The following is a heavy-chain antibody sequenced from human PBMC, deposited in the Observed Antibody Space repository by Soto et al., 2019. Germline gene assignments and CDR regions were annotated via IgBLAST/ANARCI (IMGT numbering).Heavy chain of an antibody. D-gene: IGHD3-16*02. CDR2: GAYSGTT. CDR3: GCAVSWPGGRLGKVSAFEY. Sequence: QLQLQESGPGLVKPSETLSLTCTVSGGSISSSGYYWGWIRQPPGRGLEWIGSGAYSGTTYYNPPVNCRVTISADTPKNRSSVNVTFAPAAHPACCNCGCAVSWPGGRLGKVSAFEYWGQGGLVTVSS. J-gene: IGHJ4*02. CDR1: GGSISSSGYY. V-gene: IGHV4-39*01.